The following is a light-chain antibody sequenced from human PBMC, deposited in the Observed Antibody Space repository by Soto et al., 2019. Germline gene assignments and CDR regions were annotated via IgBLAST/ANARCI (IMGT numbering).Light chain of an antibody. CDR2: DIS. Sequence: DIQMTQSPSSLSASVGDRVTITCRTSQNIYKYLSWYHHRPGKAPSLLIYDISTLQSGVSQRFSGSGSGTDFTLTIDSLKPADFGTYFCQQSQTRVTFGPGTKLQIK. CDR3: QQSQTRVT. CDR1: QNIYKY. J-gene: IGKJ2*01. V-gene: IGKV1-39*01.